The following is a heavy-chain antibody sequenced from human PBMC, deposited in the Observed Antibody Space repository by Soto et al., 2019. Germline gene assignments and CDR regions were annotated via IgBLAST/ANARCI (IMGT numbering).Heavy chain of an antibody. CDR2: IKHDGSQK. Sequence: GGSLRLSCTASGFTFSNFWMSWVRQAPGKGLDWVANIKHDGSQKYYADSVKGRFTISRDNSKNTLYLQMNSLRAEDTAVYYWAREGFLKIRILEGVPSIVGGIDYWGQGTLVTVSS. CDR1: GFTFSNFW. V-gene: IGHV3-7*01. CDR3: AREGFLKIRILEGVPSIVGGIDY. D-gene: IGHD3-3*01. J-gene: IGHJ4*02.